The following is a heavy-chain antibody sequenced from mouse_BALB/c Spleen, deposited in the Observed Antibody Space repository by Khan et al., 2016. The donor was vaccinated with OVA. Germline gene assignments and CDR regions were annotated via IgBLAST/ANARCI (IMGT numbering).Heavy chain of an antibody. Sequence: EVELVGSGGALVKPGGSLKLSCAASGFTFSTYAMSWVRQTPEKRLEWVATINSDGDYTYYPDSVTGRFTISRDNAKNTLYLQMSSLRSEDTAMYYCSRSPYGNFAYWGQGTLVTVSA. V-gene: IGHV5-9-3*01. CDR1: GFTFSTYA. J-gene: IGHJ3*01. D-gene: IGHD2-1*01. CDR3: SRSPYGNFAY. CDR2: INSDGDYT.